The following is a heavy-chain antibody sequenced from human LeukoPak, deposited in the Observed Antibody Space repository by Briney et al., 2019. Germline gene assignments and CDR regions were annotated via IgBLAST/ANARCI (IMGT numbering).Heavy chain of an antibody. D-gene: IGHD3-22*01. V-gene: IGHV4-34*01. CDR2: INHSGST. J-gene: IGHJ3*02. CDR3: ARENYYDTHFDI. CDR1: GGSFSGYY. Sequence: SETLTLTCAVDGGSFSGYYWSWIRQPPGKGLEWIGEINHSGSTNYNPSLKSRVTMSVDTSKNQFSLKLSSVTAADTAVYYCARENYYDTHFDIWGQGTMVTVSS.